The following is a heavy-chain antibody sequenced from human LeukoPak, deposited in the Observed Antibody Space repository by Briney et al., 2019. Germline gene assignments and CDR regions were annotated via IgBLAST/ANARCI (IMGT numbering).Heavy chain of an antibody. V-gene: IGHV3-30*18. CDR1: GFTFSSYG. CDR2: ISYDGSNK. J-gene: IGHJ1*01. D-gene: IGHD6-19*01. CDR3: AKDSKQWLTLFQH. Sequence: GGSLRLSCAASGFTFSSYGMHWVRQAPGKGLEWVAVISYDGSNKYYADSVKGRFTISRDNAKNSLYLQVNSLRAEDTALYYCAKDSKQWLTLFQHWGQGTLVTVSS.